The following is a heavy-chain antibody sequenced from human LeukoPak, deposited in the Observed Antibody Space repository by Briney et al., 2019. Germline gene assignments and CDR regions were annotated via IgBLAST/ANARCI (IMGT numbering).Heavy chain of an antibody. CDR2: INTDGTVT. D-gene: IGHD6-19*01. CDR1: AFTFSKYW. V-gene: IGHV3-74*01. CDR3: ATKQWLAPPPDS. Sequence: AGSLSLSCAASAFTFSKYWRLWVGQAPGKGLESVSRINTDGTVTTYADSVKGRFTVSRDNADNTMFLQMNSVRDEDTAVYYCATKQWLAPPPDSWGQGTPVTVSS. J-gene: IGHJ4*02.